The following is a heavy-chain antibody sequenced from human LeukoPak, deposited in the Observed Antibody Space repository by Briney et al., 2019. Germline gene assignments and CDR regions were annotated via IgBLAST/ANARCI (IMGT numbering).Heavy chain of an antibody. CDR3: ARRLGSKPFDY. Sequence: GASVKVSCKASGYTFTSYYMHWVRQAPGQGLEWMGIINPSGGSTSYAQKFQGRVTKTRDTSTSTVYMELSSLRSEDTAVYYCARRLGSKPFDYWGQGTLVTVSS. J-gene: IGHJ4*02. V-gene: IGHV1-46*01. CDR2: INPSGGST. D-gene: IGHD1-26*01. CDR1: GYTFTSYY.